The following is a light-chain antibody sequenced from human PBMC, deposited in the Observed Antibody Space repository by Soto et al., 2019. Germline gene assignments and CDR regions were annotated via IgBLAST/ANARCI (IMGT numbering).Light chain of an antibody. CDR1: QGISNY. J-gene: IGKJ4*01. V-gene: IGKV1-27*01. CDR2: AAS. CDR3: QKYNSAPPD. Sequence: DIQMTQSPSSLSASVGDRVTITCLASQGISNYLAWYQQKPGKVPKLLIYAASTLQSGVSSRFSGSGSGTDFTLTISSLQPEDVATYYCQKYNSAPPDFGGGTKVEIK.